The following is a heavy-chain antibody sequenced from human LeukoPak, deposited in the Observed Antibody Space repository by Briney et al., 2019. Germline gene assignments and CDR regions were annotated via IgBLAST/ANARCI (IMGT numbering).Heavy chain of an antibody. J-gene: IGHJ4*02. CDR3: ARSSPILEWLFFDY. Sequence: GGSLRLSCAASGFTFSSYGMHWVRQAPGKGLEWVAFIRYDGSNKYYADSVKGRFTISRDNSKNTLYLQMNSLRAEDTAVYYCARSSPILEWLFFDYWGQGTLVTVSS. CDR2: IRYDGSNK. V-gene: IGHV3-30*02. D-gene: IGHD3-3*01. CDR1: GFTFSSYG.